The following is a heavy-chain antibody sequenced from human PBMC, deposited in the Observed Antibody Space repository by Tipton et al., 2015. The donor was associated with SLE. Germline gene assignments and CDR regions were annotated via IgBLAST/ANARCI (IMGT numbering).Heavy chain of an antibody. CDR1: GFRFSSYW. V-gene: IGHV3-74*03. Sequence: SLRLSCAASGFRFSSYWMHWVRQAPGKGLEWVARISDDGSRTTYADDVKGRFTISRDDAKNTLYLQMNSLRSEDTAVFYCARGDSSSLVGYFRHWGQGTLVTVSA. CDR3: ARGDSSSLVGYFRH. D-gene: IGHD6-13*01. J-gene: IGHJ1*01. CDR2: ISDDGSRT.